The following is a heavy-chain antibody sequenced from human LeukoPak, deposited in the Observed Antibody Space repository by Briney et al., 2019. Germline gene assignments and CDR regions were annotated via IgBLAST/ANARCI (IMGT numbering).Heavy chain of an antibody. CDR2: ISYDGSNK. CDR3: ARDGGSSWLYYYYGMDV. D-gene: IGHD6-13*01. Sequence: GGSLRLSCAASGFTFSSYGMHWVRQAPGKGLEWVAVISYDGSNKYYADSVKGRFTISRDNSKNTLYLQMNSLRAEDTAVYYCARDGGSSWLYYYYGMDVWGQGTTVTVSS. CDR1: GFTFSSYG. J-gene: IGHJ6*02. V-gene: IGHV3-30*03.